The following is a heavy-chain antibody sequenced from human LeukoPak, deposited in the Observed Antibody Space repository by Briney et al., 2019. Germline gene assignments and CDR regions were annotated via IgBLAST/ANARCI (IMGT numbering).Heavy chain of an antibody. CDR1: GGVSSRVFSDHY. CDR3: ARGRLSPPVFRPFEY. V-gene: IGHV4-61*08. J-gene: IGHJ4*02. CDR2: IYYNGNT. Sequence: SETLSLTCAVSGGVSSRVFSDHYWNWIRQPPGKELEWIGNIYYNGNTNYNPSLQSRVTISIDTSKNQFSLKLNSVTAADTATYYCARGRLSPPVFRPFEYWGQGTLVTVSS.